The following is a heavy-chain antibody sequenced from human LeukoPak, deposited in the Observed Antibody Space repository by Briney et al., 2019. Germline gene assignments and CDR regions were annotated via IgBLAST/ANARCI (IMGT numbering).Heavy chain of an antibody. CDR1: GGSFSGYY. J-gene: IGHJ4*02. D-gene: IGHD3-22*01. Sequence: SETLSLTCAVYGGSFSGYYWSWIRQPPGKGLEWIGEINHSGSTNYNPSLKSRVTISVDTSKNQFSLMLSSVTAADSAVYYCARSSGYYTFDYWGQGTLVTVSS. CDR3: ARSSGYYTFDY. CDR2: INHSGST. V-gene: IGHV4-34*01.